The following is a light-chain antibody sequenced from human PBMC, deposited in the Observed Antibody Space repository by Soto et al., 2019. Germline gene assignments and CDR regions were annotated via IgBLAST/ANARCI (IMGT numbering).Light chain of an antibody. J-gene: IGKJ2*01. CDR1: QNINNW. CDR2: GAS. CDR3: QRYDGY. V-gene: IGKV1-5*01. Sequence: DTQMTQSPSTLSASVGDTVTITCRARQNINNWLAWYQQKPGKVPKLLIYGASTLEDGVPSRFSGSRSGTEFTLTINSLQPDDFATYYCQRYDGYFGQGTKLEIK.